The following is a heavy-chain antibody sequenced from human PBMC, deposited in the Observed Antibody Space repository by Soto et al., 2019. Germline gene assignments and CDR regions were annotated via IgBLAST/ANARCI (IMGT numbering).Heavy chain of an antibody. CDR2: ISAYNGNT. Sequence: GASVKVSCKASGYTFTSYGISWVRQAPGQGLEWMGWISAYNGNTNYAQKLQGRVTMTTDTSTSTAYMELRSLRSDDTAVYYCARVLGYCSRGSCYSFQDDYWGQGTLVTVPQ. CDR3: ARVLGYCSRGSCYSFQDDY. D-gene: IGHD2-15*01. CDR1: GYTFTSYG. V-gene: IGHV1-18*01. J-gene: IGHJ4*02.